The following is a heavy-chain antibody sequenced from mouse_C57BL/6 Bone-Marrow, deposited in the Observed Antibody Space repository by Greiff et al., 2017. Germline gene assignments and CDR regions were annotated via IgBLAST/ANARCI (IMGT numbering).Heavy chain of an antibody. Sequence: EVHLVESGGGLVKPGGSLKLSCAASGFTFSDYGMHWVRQAPEKGLEWVAYISSGSSTIYYAATVKGRFTISRDNAKNTLFLQMTSLRSEDTAMYYCATLTGPFAYWGQGTLVTVSA. D-gene: IGHD4-1*01. J-gene: IGHJ3*01. CDR2: ISSGSSTI. CDR3: ATLTGPFAY. V-gene: IGHV5-17*01. CDR1: GFTFSDYG.